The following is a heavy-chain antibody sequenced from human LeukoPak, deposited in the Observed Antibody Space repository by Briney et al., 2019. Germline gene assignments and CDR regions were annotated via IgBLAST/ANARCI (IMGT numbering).Heavy chain of an antibody. V-gene: IGHV4-4*07. D-gene: IGHD6-6*01. CDR3: ARDADPGIAARLLFDY. CDR2: MYTIESS. Sequence: SETLSLTCTVSGASISSSYWSWIRQPAGKGLEWIGRMYTIESSNYNPSLKSRVTMSLDMSKNQFSLRLISVTAADTAVYYCARDADPGIAARLLFDYWGQGTLVTVSS. J-gene: IGHJ4*02. CDR1: GASISSSY.